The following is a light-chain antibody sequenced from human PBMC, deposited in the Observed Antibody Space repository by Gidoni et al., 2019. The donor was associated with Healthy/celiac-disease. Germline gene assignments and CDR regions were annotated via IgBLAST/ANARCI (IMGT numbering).Light chain of an antibody. J-gene: IGLJ2*01. CDR2: DVS. CDR3: CSYAGSCTQVV. V-gene: IGLV2-11*01. CDR1: SSGVGGYNY. Sequence: QSALTQPRSVSGSPGQSVTISCTGTSSGVGGYNYVSWYQQHPGKAPKLMIYDVSKRPSGVPDRFSGSKSGNTASLTISGLQAEDEADYYCCSYAGSCTQVVFGGGTKLTVL.